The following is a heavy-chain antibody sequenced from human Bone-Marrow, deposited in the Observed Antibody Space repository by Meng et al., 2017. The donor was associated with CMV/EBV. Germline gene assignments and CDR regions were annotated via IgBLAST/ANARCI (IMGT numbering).Heavy chain of an antibody. CDR2: ISHDGINK. CDR1: GFTISSCV. CDR3: AREVTTETFDY. V-gene: IGHV3-30*03. J-gene: IGHJ4*02. D-gene: IGHD4-11*01. Sequence: SCAASGFTISSCVIHWVRQAPGKGLEWVAAISHDGINKYYADSVKGRFTISRDNSKNTLYLQMDSLSAEDTAVYYCAREVTTETFDYWGQGTLVTVSS.